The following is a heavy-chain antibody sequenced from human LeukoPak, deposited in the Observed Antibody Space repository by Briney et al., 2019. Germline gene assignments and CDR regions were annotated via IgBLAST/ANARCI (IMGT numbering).Heavy chain of an antibody. Sequence: ASVKVSCKASGYTFTSYDINWVRQATGQGLEWMGWMNPNSGNTGYAQKFQGRVTMTRDTSISTAYMELSRLRSDDTAVYYCARDRARLGELSLVYWGQGTLVTVSS. CDR2: MNPNSGNT. CDR3: ARDRARLGELSLVY. J-gene: IGHJ4*02. D-gene: IGHD3-16*02. V-gene: IGHV1-8*01. CDR1: GYTFTSYD.